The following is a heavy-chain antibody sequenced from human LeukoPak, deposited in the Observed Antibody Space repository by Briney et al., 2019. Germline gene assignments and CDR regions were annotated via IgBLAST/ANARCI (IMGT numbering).Heavy chain of an antibody. J-gene: IGHJ5*02. Sequence: PSQTLSLTCTVSGGSISSGSYYWSWIRQHPGKGLEWIGYIYYSGSTYYNPSLKSRVTISVDTSKSQFSLKLSSVTAADTAVYYCARVDGSGSYPQNWFDPWGQGTLVTVSS. CDR1: GGSISSGSYY. D-gene: IGHD3-10*01. CDR2: IYYSGST. V-gene: IGHV4-31*03. CDR3: ARVDGSGSYPQNWFDP.